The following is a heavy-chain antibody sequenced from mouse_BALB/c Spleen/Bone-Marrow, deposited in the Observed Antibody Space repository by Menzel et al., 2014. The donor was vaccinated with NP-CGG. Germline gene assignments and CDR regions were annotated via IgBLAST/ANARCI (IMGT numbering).Heavy chain of an antibody. CDR3: TIVAY. CDR2: IDPETGGT. Sequence: VQLVESGAELVRPGTSVTLSCKASGYTFTDYKMHWVKQTPVHGLEWIGLIDPETGGTAYNQKFTGKATLTADKSSSTAYMDLRSLTSEDSAVYYCTIVAYWGQGTLVAVSA. J-gene: IGHJ3*01. CDR1: GYTFTDYK. V-gene: IGHV1-15*01.